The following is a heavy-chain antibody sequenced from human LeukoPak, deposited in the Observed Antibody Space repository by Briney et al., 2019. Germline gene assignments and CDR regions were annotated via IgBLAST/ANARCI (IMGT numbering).Heavy chain of an antibody. V-gene: IGHV1-18*01. CDR2: ISAYNGNT. CDR3: ARENLRGRHRMNWFDP. CDR1: GYTFTSYG. Sequence: ASVKVSCKASGYTFTSYGISWVRQAPGQGLEWMGWISAYNGNTNYAQKLQGRVTMTTDTSTSTAYMELRSLRSDDTAVYYCARENLRGRHRMNWFDPWGQGTLVTVSS. D-gene: IGHD1-14*01. J-gene: IGHJ5*02.